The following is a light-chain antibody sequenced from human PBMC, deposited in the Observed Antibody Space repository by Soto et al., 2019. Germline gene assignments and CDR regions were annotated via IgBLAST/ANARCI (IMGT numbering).Light chain of an antibody. CDR1: QSVAGS. Sequence: EFVLTQSPATLSLSPGERAILSCRASQSVAGSLAWYQQKPGQAPRLLIYDISTRAAAIPARFSGSGSGTDFTLTISSLEPEDFAVYYCQQRSNLITFGQGTRLEIK. V-gene: IGKV3-11*01. CDR3: QQRSNLIT. J-gene: IGKJ5*01. CDR2: DIS.